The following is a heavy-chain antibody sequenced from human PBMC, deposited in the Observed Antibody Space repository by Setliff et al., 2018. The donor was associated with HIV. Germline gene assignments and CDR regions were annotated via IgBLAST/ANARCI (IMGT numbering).Heavy chain of an antibody. D-gene: IGHD1-26*01. CDR1: KLTFHGYA. CDR2: IGGSGAVT. Sequence: GGSLRLSCADPKLTFHGYAVSWVRQVPGKGLEWVSSIGGSGAVTYYAASVKGRFTISRDNLKHILYLQMDNLRAEDTAVYYWAKGGGGPSDRFDHWGQGTLVTVSS. V-gene: IGHV3-23*01. J-gene: IGHJ4*02. CDR3: AKGGGGPSDRFDH.